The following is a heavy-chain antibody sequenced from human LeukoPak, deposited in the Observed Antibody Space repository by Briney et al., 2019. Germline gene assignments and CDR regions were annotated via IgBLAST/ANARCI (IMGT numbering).Heavy chain of an antibody. V-gene: IGHV4-34*01. CDR1: GGSFSGYY. J-gene: IGHJ4*02. CDR3: ARAGDSSGAKPDFDY. Sequence: TSETLSLTCAVYGGSFSGYYWSWIRQPPGKGLEWIGEINHSGSTNYNPSLKSRVTISVDTSKNQFSLKLSSVTAADTAVYYCARAGDSSGAKPDFDYWGQGTLVTVSS. CDR2: INHSGST. D-gene: IGHD3-22*01.